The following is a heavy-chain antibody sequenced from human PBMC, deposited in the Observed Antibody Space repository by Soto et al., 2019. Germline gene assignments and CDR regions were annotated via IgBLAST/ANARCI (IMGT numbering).Heavy chain of an antibody. D-gene: IGHD6-13*01. CDR3: ASGASRWYPYCFDS. CDR1: EGTFNSYA. V-gene: IGHV1-69*01. CDR2: IIPYYNTL. Sequence: QAQVVQSGAEVRKPGSSVKLSCKASEGTFNSYAIAWVRQAPGQGLEWMGGIIPYYNTLNYAQKFQDRVTITADDSTNTVYMELSSRRSDDTAVYFGASGASRWYPYCFDSWAQGTLVTVSS. J-gene: IGHJ4*02.